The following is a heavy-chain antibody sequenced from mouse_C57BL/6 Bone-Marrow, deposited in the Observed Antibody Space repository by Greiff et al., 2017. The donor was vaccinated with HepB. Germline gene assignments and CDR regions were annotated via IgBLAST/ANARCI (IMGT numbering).Heavy chain of an antibody. CDR1: GFTFSSYA. J-gene: IGHJ1*03. CDR2: ISDGGSYT. Sequence: EVMLVESGGGLVKPGGSLKLSCAASGFTFSSYAMSWVRQTPEKRLEWVATISDGGSYTYYPDNVKGRFTISRDNAKNNLYLQMSHLKSEDTAMYYCARDTCVWGTGTTVTVSS. V-gene: IGHV5-4*01. CDR3: ARDTCV.